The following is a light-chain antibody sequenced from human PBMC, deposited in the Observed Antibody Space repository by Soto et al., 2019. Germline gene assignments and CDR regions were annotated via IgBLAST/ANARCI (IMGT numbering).Light chain of an antibody. Sequence: QSALTQPASVSGSPGQSITISCTGTSSDVGGYNYVSWYQQHPSKAPKLMIYDVCNRPSGVSNRFSGSKSGNTASLPISGLQAEDEADDYCSSYTSSSTLEVVFGGGTKVTVL. CDR2: DVC. J-gene: IGLJ2*01. CDR1: SSDVGGYNY. V-gene: IGLV2-14*01. CDR3: SSYTSSSTLEVV.